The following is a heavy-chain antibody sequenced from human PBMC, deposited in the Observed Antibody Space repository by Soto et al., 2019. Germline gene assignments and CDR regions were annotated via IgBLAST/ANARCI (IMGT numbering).Heavy chain of an antibody. CDR2: IYYSGST. V-gene: IGHV4-59*01. CDR1: GGSISSYY. CDR3: ARDSAAAGIFDY. J-gene: IGHJ4*02. D-gene: IGHD6-13*01. Sequence: QVQLQESGPGLVKPSETLSLTCTVSGGSISSYYWSWIRQPPGKGLEWIGYIYYSGSTNYNPSLKSRVTISVDTSKNQFSLKLSSVTAADTAVYYCARDSAAAGIFDYWGQGTLVTVSS.